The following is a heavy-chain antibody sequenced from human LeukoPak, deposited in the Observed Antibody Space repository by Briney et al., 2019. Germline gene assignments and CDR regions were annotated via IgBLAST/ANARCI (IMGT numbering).Heavy chain of an antibody. CDR2: ISSSGSTI. Sequence: PGGSLRLSCTASGFTFGDYAMSWFRQAPGKGLEWVSYISSSGSTIYYADSVKGRFTISRDNAKNSLYLQMNSLRAEDTAVYYCARDSARGWYYFDYWGQGTLVTVSS. CDR1: GFTFGDYA. D-gene: IGHD6-19*01. J-gene: IGHJ4*02. CDR3: ARDSARGWYYFDY. V-gene: IGHV3-48*03.